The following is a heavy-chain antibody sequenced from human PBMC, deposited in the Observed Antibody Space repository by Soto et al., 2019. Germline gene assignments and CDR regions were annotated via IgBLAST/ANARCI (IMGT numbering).Heavy chain of an antibody. Sequence: QVTLKESGPQLVKPTQTLTLTCTFSGFSLSTTGMAVGWIRQPPGKALEWLAVIYWDDDKSYTPSLKNRLSLTMDTSKNQVVLTLTNVDPADTATYYCAHRPASMAGKQWFDPWGQGTLVTVSS. J-gene: IGHJ5*02. D-gene: IGHD2-8*01. CDR3: AHRPASMAGKQWFDP. V-gene: IGHV2-5*02. CDR1: GFSLSTTGMA. CDR2: IYWDDDK.